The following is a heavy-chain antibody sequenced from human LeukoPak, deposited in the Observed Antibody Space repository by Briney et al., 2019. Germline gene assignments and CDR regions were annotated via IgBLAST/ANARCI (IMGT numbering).Heavy chain of an antibody. CDR3: ARGRLGATIQGYRH. CDR2: INHSGST. CDR1: GGSISSSSYY. D-gene: IGHD1-26*01. V-gene: IGHV4-39*07. Sequence: SETLSLTCTVSGGSISSSSYYWGWIRQPPGKGLEWIGEINHSGSTNYNPSLKSRVTISVDTSKNQFSLKLSSVTAADTAVYYCARGRLGATIQGYRHWGQGTLVTVSS. J-gene: IGHJ4*02.